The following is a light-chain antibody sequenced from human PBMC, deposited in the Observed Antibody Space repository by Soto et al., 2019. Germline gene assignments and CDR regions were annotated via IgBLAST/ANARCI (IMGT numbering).Light chain of an antibody. Sequence: EVVLTQSPATLSLSPWERATLSCRASQSLSSFLAWYQQKPGQVPRLLIYVASNRATGIPARFRGSGSGTGFTLTLSSLGPEDFAVSYGQQRSNWPPGVTFGQGTRLEIK. CDR1: QSLSSF. CDR3: QQRSNWPPGVT. V-gene: IGKV3-11*01. J-gene: IGKJ5*01. CDR2: VAS.